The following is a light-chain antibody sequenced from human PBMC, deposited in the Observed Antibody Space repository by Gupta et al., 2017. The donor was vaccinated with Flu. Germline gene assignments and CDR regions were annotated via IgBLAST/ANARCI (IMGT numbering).Light chain of an antibody. Sequence: DIQMTQSPISLSASVQDRVTITCQASQDIKKFINWYQQKPGKAPKLLIYDASNLETRVPSRFSGSGSGTYVTLTISSLQTEDFATYYCQHYDFFGQGTKVDIK. CDR2: DAS. CDR3: QHYDF. CDR1: QDIKKF. J-gene: IGKJ1*01. V-gene: IGKV1-33*01.